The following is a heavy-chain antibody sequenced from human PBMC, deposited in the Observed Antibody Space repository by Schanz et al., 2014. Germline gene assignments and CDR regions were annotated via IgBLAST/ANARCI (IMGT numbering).Heavy chain of an antibody. CDR1: GYTFTDYH. V-gene: IGHV1-2*02. CDR2: INGYNAHT. J-gene: IGHJ5*02. Sequence: QVQLVQSGAEVKKPGASVKVSCKSSGYTFTDYHIHWVRQAPGQGLEWMGWINGYNAHTNYAQNFQGRVTMTKDTSINTVYMELSTLTSDDTAVYYCARESVSRTRLFDPWGQGTLVTVSS. D-gene: IGHD3-3*01. CDR3: ARESVSRTRLFDP.